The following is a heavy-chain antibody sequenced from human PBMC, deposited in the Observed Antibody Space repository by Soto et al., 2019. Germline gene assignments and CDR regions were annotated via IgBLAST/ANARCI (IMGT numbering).Heavy chain of an antibody. V-gene: IGHV3-30*03. J-gene: IGHJ4*02. D-gene: IGHD2-8*02. CDR2: ISRDGNTK. CDR3: TGEVASGY. CDR1: GFPFSTYA. Sequence: GGSLRLSCAASGFPFSTYAMSWVRQAPGKGLEWVAVISRDGNTKYYADSVKGRFTISRDNSRNTLFLEMYSLRGDDMAVYYCTGEVASGYWGQGTLVTVS.